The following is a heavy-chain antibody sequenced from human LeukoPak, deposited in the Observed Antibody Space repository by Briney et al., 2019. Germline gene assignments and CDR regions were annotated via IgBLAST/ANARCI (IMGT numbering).Heavy chain of an antibody. CDR1: GLTFSGYW. D-gene: IGHD1-20*01. J-gene: IGHJ3*02. V-gene: IGHV3-7*01. CDR3: ASGNWNDRAFDI. Sequence: GGSLRLSCAASGLTFSGYWVSWVRQAPGKGLEWVANIKQDGSERYYVDSVKGRFTISRDNAKNSLYLQMNSLRAEDTAVYFCASGNWNDRAFDIWGQGTMVTVSS. CDR2: IKQDGSER.